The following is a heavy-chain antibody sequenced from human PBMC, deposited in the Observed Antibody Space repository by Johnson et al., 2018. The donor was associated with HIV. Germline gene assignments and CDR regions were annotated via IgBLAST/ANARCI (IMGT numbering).Heavy chain of an antibody. J-gene: IGHJ3*02. D-gene: IGHD5-12*01. V-gene: IGHV3-15*01. CDR1: GFIFRNAW. CDR2: IKSKTDGGTA. CDR3: ASTIDVVPTGRSYDAFDI. Sequence: VLLVESGGGVVQPGRSLRLSCTASGFIFRNAWMSWVRQAPGTGLEWVGRIKSKTDGGTADYAAPVKGSFTISRDDSRNTLYLQMHSLKTEDTAVYYCASTIDVVPTGRSYDAFDIWGQGTMVTVSS.